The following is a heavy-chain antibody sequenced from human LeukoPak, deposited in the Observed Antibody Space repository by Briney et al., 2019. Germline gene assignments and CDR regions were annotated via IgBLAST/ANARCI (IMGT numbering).Heavy chain of an antibody. D-gene: IGHD5-12*01. CDR2: IYTSGST. V-gene: IGHV4-61*05. CDR3: ARVPYSGYHWTHDMDV. J-gene: IGHJ6*03. CDR1: GGSISNSNYY. Sequence: SETLSLTCTVSGGSISNSNYYWAWIRQPPGKGLEWIGRIYTSGSTNYNPSLKSRVTMSVDTSKNQFSLKLTSVTAADTAVYYCARVPYSGYHWTHDMDVWGKGTTVTVSS.